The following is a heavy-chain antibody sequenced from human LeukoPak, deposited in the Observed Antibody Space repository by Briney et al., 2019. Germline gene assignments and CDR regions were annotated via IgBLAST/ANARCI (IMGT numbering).Heavy chain of an antibody. V-gene: IGHV1-18*01. J-gene: IGHJ5*02. CDR2: ISAYNGNT. CDR3: ASSYSSSWSNWFDP. D-gene: IGHD6-13*01. CDR1: GYTFTSYG. Sequence: VSVKVSCKASGYTFTSYGISWVRQAPGQGLEWMGWISAYNGNTNYAQKLQGRVTMTTDTSTSTAYMELRSLRSDDTAVYYCASSYSSSWSNWFDPWGQGTLVTVSS.